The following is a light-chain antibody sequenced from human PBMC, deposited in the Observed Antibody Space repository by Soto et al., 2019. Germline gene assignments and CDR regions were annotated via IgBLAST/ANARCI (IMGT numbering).Light chain of an antibody. V-gene: IGKV1-5*03. CDR3: QQYETYPVT. CDR2: KAS. Sequence: DIQMTQSPSTLSASVGDKVTITCRASQSISTWLAWYQQMPGTAPKVLIYKASNLQSGVPSRFSGSGSGTEFTLTITSRQPDDFATYYCQQYETYPVTFGGGTKVETK. CDR1: QSISTW. J-gene: IGKJ4*01.